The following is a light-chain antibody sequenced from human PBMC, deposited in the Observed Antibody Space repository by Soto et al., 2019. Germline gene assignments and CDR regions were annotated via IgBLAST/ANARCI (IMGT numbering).Light chain of an antibody. Sequence: EIVLTQSTPTLSLSPGERATLSCRASQSVDSYLAWYQQKPGQAPRLLIFDASNMANSFPGKFSGSGSGTDFTHTNSSQESEDFAVYYCQQHSKRLTFGGGTKVEIK. CDR2: DAS. CDR3: QQHSKRLT. V-gene: IGKV3-11*01. J-gene: IGKJ4*01. CDR1: QSVDSY.